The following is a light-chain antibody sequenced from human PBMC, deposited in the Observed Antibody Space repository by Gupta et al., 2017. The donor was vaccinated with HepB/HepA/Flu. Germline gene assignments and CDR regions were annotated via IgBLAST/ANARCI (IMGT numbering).Light chain of an antibody. CDR2: GTS. CDR3: QQYNNWPPFT. Sequence: EIVMTQSPATLSVSPGESATLSCRASQNVRNNVAWYQQKPGQAPRLLIYGTSTRATGIPARFSCSGSGTEFTLTISSLQSEDFAVYYCQQYNNWPPFTFGQGTELEI. V-gene: IGKV3-15*01. CDR1: QNVRNN. J-gene: IGKJ2*01.